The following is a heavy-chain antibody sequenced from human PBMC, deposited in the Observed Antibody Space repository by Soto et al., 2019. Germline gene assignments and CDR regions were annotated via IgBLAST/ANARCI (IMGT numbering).Heavy chain of an antibody. D-gene: IGHD5-18*01. Sequence: SETLSLTCTVSGGSISSGGYYWSWIRQHPGKGLEYIGHIYYSGNTYHNPSLQSRVTISVDTSKNQFSLKVNSVTAADTAVYYCARAAYIYGRFDYWGQGTLVTVSS. J-gene: IGHJ4*02. V-gene: IGHV4-31*03. CDR2: IYYSGNT. CDR3: ARAAYIYGRFDY. CDR1: GGSISSGGYY.